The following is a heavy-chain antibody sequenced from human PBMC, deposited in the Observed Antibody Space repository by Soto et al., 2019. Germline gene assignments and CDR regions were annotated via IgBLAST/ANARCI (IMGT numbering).Heavy chain of an antibody. V-gene: IGHV1-69*13. CDR1: GGTFSSYA. D-gene: IGHD3-22*01. CDR2: IIPIFGTA. J-gene: IGHJ5*02. Sequence: SVKVSCKASGGTFSSYAISWVRQAPGQGLEWMGGIIPIFGTANYAQKFQGRVTITADESTSTAYMELSSLRSEDTAVYYCARYELEDYDSSGYYYLTSWGQGTLVTVSS. CDR3: ARYELEDYDSSGYYYLTS.